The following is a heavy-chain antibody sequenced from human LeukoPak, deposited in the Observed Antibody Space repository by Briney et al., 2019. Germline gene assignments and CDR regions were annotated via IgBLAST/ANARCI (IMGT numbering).Heavy chain of an antibody. J-gene: IGHJ4*02. D-gene: IGHD3-22*01. CDR2: ISGSGGST. V-gene: IGHV3-23*01. Sequence: PGGSLRLSCAASGFTFSDYYMSWIRQAPGKGLEWVSAISGSGGSTYYADSVKGRFTISRDNSKNTLYLQMNSLRAEDTAVYYCAKVWDSSGYNHFDYWGQGTLVTVSS. CDR1: GFTFSDYY. CDR3: AKVWDSSGYNHFDY.